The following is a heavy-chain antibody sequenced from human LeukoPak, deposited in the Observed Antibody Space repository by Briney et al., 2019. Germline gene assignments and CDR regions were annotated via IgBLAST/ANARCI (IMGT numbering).Heavy chain of an antibody. D-gene: IGHD3-3*01. CDR3: ARDVRPQAVLRFLEWPAMDV. V-gene: IGHV4-34*01. CDR1: GGSFSGYY. CDR2: INHSGST. Sequence: SETLSLTCAVYGGSFSGYYWSWIRQPPGKGLEWIGEINHSGSTNYNPSLKSRVTMSVDTSKNQFSLKLSSVTAADTAVYYCARDVRPQAVLRFLEWPAMDVWGKGTTVTVSS. J-gene: IGHJ6*03.